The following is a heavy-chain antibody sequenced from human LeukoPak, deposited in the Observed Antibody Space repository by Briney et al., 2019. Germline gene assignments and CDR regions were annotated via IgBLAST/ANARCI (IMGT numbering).Heavy chain of an antibody. D-gene: IGHD2-21*02. CDR3: ARDKLVTAIPENWFDP. Sequence: ASVKVSCKASGYTFTSYYMHWVRQAPGQGLKWMGIINPSGGSTSYAQKFQGRVTMTRDTSTSTVYMELSSLRSEDTAVYYCARDKLVTAIPENWFDPWGQGTLVTVSS. V-gene: IGHV1-46*01. CDR2: INPSGGST. CDR1: GYTFTSYY. J-gene: IGHJ5*02.